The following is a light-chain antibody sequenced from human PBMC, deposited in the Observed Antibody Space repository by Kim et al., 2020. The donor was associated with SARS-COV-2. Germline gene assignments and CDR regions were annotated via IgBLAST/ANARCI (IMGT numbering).Light chain of an antibody. J-gene: IGKJ1*01. Sequence: STLSASVGDRVTITCRASQSISDWLAWYQQKPGKAPKLLIYRASTLQGGVPSRFSGSGSGTEFTLTINGLQPDDFGTYYCHHLGTFGLGTKVDIK. CDR2: RAS. CDR1: QSISDW. V-gene: IGKV1-5*01. CDR3: HHLGT.